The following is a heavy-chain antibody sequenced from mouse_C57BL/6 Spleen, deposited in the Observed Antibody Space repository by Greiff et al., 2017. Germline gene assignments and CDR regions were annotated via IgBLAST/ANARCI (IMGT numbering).Heavy chain of an antibody. CDR3: AGEGDYYGSSAWFAY. CDR2: IYPGDGDT. Sequence: QVQLQQSGAELVKPGASVKISCKASGYAFSSYWMNWVKQRPGKGLEWIGQIYPGDGDTNYNGKFKGKATLTADKSSSTAYMQLSSLTSEDSAVYFCAGEGDYYGSSAWFAYWGQGTLVTVSA. D-gene: IGHD1-1*01. V-gene: IGHV1-80*01. CDR1: GYAFSSYW. J-gene: IGHJ3*01.